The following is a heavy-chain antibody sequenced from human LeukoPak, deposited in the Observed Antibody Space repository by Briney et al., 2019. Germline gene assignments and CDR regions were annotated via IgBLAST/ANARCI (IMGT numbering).Heavy chain of an antibody. V-gene: IGHV4-4*07. Sequence: SETLSLTCTVSGGSISSYYWSWIRQPAGKGLEWIGRILTSGSLNYNPSLKSRVTMSVDTSKNQFSLKLSSVTAADTAVYYCARGSQSLGYCSGGSCRAKIFDYWGQGTLVTVSS. CDR3: ARGSQSLGYCSGGSCRAKIFDY. CDR2: ILTSGSL. D-gene: IGHD2-15*01. J-gene: IGHJ4*02. CDR1: GGSISSYY.